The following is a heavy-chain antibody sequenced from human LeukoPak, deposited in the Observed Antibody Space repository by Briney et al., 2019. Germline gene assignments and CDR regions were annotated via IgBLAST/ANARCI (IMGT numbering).Heavy chain of an antibody. J-gene: IGHJ4*02. CDR3: ARSRTWWVEVYSDY. Sequence: SQTPSLTRTVAGRSINSYWSWIRRPPGKGLECIGCFSGSGTITSNPALQSRLSISIDTSKNQFSLTLSSVPAADTAVYYCARSRTWWVEVYSDYWGQGTLLTVSS. CDR2: FSGSGTI. CDR1: GRSINSY. D-gene: IGHD2-8*02. V-gene: IGHV4-59*13.